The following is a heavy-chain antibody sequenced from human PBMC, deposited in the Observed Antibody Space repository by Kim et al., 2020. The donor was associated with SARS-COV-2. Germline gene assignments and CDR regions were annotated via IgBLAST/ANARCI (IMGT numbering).Heavy chain of an antibody. J-gene: IGHJ4*02. CDR3: ARHSLDPSSHYDILTGYLDY. CDR2: IDPSDSYT. Sequence: GESLKISCKGSGYSFTSYWISWVRQMPGKGLEWMGRIDPSDSYTNYSPSFQGHVTISADKSISTAYLQWSSLKASDTAMYYCARHSLDPSSHYDILTGYLDYWGQGTLVTVSS. CDR1: GYSFTSYW. V-gene: IGHV5-10-1*01. D-gene: IGHD3-9*01.